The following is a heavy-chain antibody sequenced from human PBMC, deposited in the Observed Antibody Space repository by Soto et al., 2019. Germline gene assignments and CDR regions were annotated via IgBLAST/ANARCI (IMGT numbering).Heavy chain of an antibody. J-gene: IGHJ4*02. CDR2: IGASGDIT. D-gene: IGHD2-21*02. CDR3: AKDDFTDRGDDYFDY. CDR1: GFSFTNFA. V-gene: IGHV3-23*01. Sequence: GGSLRLSCAASGFSFTNFAMSWVRQAPGKGLEWVAGIGASGDITWYADSVKGRLSISRDNSKSTLYLQLNSLRFEDTAVYYCAKDDFTDRGDDYFDYWGPGTLVTVSS.